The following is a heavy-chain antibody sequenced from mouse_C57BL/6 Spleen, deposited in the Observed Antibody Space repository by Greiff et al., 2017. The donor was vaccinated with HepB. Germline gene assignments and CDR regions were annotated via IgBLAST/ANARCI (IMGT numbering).Heavy chain of an antibody. V-gene: IGHV5-4*01. Sequence: EVKLVESGGGLVKPGGSLKLSCAASGFTFSSYAMSWVRQTPEKRLEWVATISDGGSYTYYPDNVKGRFTISRDNAKNNLYLQMSHLKSEDTAMYYCARDQASNYYCSSYVPFAYWGQGTMVTVSA. J-gene: IGHJ3*01. CDR1: GFTFSSYA. CDR2: ISDGGSYT. D-gene: IGHD1-1*01. CDR3: ARDQASNYYCSSYVPFAY.